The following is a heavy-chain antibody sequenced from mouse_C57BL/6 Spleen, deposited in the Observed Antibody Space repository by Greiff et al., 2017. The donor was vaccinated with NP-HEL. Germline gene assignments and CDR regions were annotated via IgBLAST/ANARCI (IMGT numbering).Heavy chain of an antibody. D-gene: IGHD1-1*01. CDR3: ARPHYYGSSPDY. CDR1: GYAFSSSW. Sequence: QVQLKESGPELVKPGASVKISCKASGYAFSSSWMNWVKQRPGKGLEWIGRIYPGDGATNYTGKFKGKATLTADKSSSTAYMQLSSLTSEDSAVYFCARPHYYGSSPDYWGQGTTLTVSS. CDR2: IYPGDGAT. V-gene: IGHV1-82*01. J-gene: IGHJ2*01.